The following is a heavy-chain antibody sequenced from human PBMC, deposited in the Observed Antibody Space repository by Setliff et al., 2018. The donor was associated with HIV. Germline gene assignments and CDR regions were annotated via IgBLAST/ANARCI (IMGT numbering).Heavy chain of an antibody. V-gene: IGHV4-31*03. CDR1: GGSISSGGYY. CDR2: IDYNGRT. Sequence: TLSLTCTVSGGSISSGGYYWNWIRQYPVKGLEWIGHIDYNGRTLFNPTLGTRLNMSVDTSENQFSLHLNSVTAADTAVYYCVRERRRSPLSYGLDVWGQGTTVTVSS. CDR3: VRERRRSPLSYGLDV. J-gene: IGHJ6*02.